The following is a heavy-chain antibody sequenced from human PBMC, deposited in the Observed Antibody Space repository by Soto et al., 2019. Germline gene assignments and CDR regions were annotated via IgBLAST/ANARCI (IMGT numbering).Heavy chain of an antibody. CDR3: ARGPNYDILTGPDY. V-gene: IGHV3-30-3*01. Sequence: GGSLRLSCAAAGFTFSSYAMHWVRQAPGKGLEWVAVISYDGSNKYYADSVKGRFTISRDNSKNTLYLQMNSLRAEDTAVYYCARGPNYDILTGPDYWRQGTLVTVSS. CDR1: GFTFSSYA. J-gene: IGHJ4*02. CDR2: ISYDGSNK. D-gene: IGHD3-9*01.